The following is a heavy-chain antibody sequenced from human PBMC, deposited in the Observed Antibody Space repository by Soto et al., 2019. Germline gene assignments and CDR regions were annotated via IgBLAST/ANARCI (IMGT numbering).Heavy chain of an antibody. CDR2: IYPGDSDT. J-gene: IGHJ6*02. CDR3: ARSKRGAYSSGWYSLSGYYNYGIDV. Sequence: GESLKISCQASGYSFSSYWSGWVRQLPGKGLEWMGIIYPGDSDTKYSPSVQGQVTISADRSISTAYLQWTSLKASDTAMYYCARSKRGAYSSGWYSLSGYYNYGIDVWGQGTKVTVSS. CDR1: GYSFSSYW. D-gene: IGHD6-19*01. V-gene: IGHV5-51*01.